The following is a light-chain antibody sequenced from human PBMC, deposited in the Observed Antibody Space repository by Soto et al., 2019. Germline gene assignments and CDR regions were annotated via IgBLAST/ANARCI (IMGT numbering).Light chain of an antibody. CDR2: EDY. V-gene: IGLV2-23*02. CDR1: SSDVGSYNL. CDR3: CSFAGSSTFV. J-gene: IGLJ1*01. Sequence: QSVLTQPASVSGSPGQSITISCTGTSSDVGSYNLVSWYQQHPDKAPKLMIFEDYKRPSGVSDRFSGSKSGNTASLTISGLQAEDEADYYCCSFAGSSTFVFGTGTKVTVL.